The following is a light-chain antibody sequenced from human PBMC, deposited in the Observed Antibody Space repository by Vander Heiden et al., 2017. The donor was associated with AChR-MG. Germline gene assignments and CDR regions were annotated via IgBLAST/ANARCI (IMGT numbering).Light chain of an antibody. J-gene: IGLJ2*01. CDR2: EVS. V-gene: IGLV2-18*02. CDR1: RSDVGSYNR. CDR3: SSYTSSRTAV. Sequence: QSALTQPTSVSGSPGQSVTISCTGPRSDVGSYNRVSWYQQPPGTAPKLMMYEVSNRPSGVPDRFSGSKSGTTASLTISGLQAEDEADYYCSSYTSSRTAVFGGGTKLTVL.